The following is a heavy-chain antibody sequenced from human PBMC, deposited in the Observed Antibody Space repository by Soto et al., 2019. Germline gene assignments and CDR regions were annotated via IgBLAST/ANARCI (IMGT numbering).Heavy chain of an antibody. D-gene: IGHD2-15*01. CDR3: ARAYCSGGSCYSLLYYYYYYGMDV. CDR1: GFTFSSYA. J-gene: IGHJ6*02. CDR2: ISYDGSNK. V-gene: IGHV3-30-3*01. Sequence: PGGSLRLSCAASGFTFSSYAMHWVRQAPGKGLEWVAVISYDGSNKYYADSVKGRFTISRDNSKNTLYLQMNSLRAEDTAVYYCARAYCSGGSCYSLLYYYYYYGMDVWGQGTTVTVS.